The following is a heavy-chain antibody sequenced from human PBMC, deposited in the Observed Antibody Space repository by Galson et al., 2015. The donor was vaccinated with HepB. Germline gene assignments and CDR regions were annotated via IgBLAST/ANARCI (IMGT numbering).Heavy chain of an antibody. CDR2: ISSSSSYI. Sequence: SLRLSCAASGFTFSSYSMNWVRQAPGKGLEWVSSISSSSSYIYYADSVKGRFTISRDNAKNSLYLQMNSLRAEDTAVYYCARDWERYFDWLLPPLDYWGQGTLVTVSS. J-gene: IGHJ4*02. CDR1: GFTFSSYS. D-gene: IGHD3-9*01. CDR3: ARDWERYFDWLLPPLDY. V-gene: IGHV3-21*01.